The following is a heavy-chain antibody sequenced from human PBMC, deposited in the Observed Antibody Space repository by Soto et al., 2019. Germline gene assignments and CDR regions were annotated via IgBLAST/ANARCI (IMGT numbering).Heavy chain of an antibody. CDR1: EFTFSTYE. J-gene: IGHJ4*02. CDR3: VRFGGAAAGPGDY. CDR2: ISTGGTTI. Sequence: GGSLRLSCVASEFTFSTYEMNWVRQAPGKGLEWVSYISTGGTTIYYTDSVKGRFTISRDNAEKSLYLQMNSLRVEDTAVYYCVRFGGAAAGPGDYWGQGTLVTVSS. V-gene: IGHV3-48*03. D-gene: IGHD6-13*01.